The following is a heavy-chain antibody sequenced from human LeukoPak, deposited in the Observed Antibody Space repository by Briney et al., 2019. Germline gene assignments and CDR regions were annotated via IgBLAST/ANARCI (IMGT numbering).Heavy chain of an antibody. J-gene: IGHJ6*04. V-gene: IGHV3-48*03. CDR1: GFTFSSYE. D-gene: IGHD6-13*01. CDR3: ARESSPQLDGMDV. Sequence: PGGSLRLSCAASGFTFSSYEMNWVRQAPGKGLEWVSYISSSGSTIYYADSVKGRFTISRDNAKNSLYLQMNSLRAEDTAVYYCARESSPQLDGMDVWGKGTTVTVSS. CDR2: ISSSGSTI.